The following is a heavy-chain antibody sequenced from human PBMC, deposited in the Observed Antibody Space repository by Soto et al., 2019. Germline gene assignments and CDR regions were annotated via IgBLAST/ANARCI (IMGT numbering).Heavy chain of an antibody. CDR2: IVVGSDNT. CDR1: GFTFSSSA. V-gene: IGHV1-58*02. J-gene: IGHJ4*02. D-gene: IGHD3-3*01. CDR3: AAGITVFGAADY. Sequence: SVKVSCKASGFTFSSSAIQWMRQARGQRLEWIGWIVVGSDNTKYAQKFQERFTITRDMSTSTAYMELSRLRSEDTAVYYCAAGITVFGAADYWGQGTLVTVSS.